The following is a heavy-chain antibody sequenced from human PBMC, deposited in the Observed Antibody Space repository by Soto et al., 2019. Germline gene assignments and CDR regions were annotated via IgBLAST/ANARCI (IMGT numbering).Heavy chain of an antibody. J-gene: IGHJ5*02. D-gene: IGHD3-22*01. CDR2: IFYSGST. Sequence: SETLSLTCTVSGGSISSSSYYWGWIRQPPGKGLEWIGSIFYSGSTYYNPSLKSRVTISVDTSKNQFSLMLSSVTAADTAVYYCARHVQDKNYYDSSGYSINWFDPWGQGTLVTVSS. V-gene: IGHV4-39*01. CDR3: ARHVQDKNYYDSSGYSINWFDP. CDR1: GGSISSSSYY.